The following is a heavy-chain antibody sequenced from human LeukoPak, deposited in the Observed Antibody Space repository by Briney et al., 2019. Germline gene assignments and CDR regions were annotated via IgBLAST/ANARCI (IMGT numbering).Heavy chain of an antibody. CDR2: KSKTDGETT. CDR3: TTDIVVVVAAPFDY. D-gene: IGHD2-15*01. Sequence: KSKTDGETTDYAAPVKGRFSVSRAKNTLYLQMNSLKTEDTAVYYCTTDIVVVVAAPFDYWGQGTLVTVSS. V-gene: IGHV3-15*01. J-gene: IGHJ4*02.